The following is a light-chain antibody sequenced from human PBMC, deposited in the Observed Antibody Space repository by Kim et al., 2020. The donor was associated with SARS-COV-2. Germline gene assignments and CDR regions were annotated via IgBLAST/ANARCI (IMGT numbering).Light chain of an antibody. CDR1: SSDIGGYDS. CDR3: CSHAGSYTWV. J-gene: IGLJ3*02. V-gene: IGLV2-11*01. Sequence: QSALTQPRSVSRSPGQSVTMSCSGTSSDIGGYDSVSWYQHHAGKAPKLMIYDVNKRPSGVPDRFSGSKSGNTASLTISGLQAEDEADYYCCSHAGSYTWVFGGGTQLTVL. CDR2: DVN.